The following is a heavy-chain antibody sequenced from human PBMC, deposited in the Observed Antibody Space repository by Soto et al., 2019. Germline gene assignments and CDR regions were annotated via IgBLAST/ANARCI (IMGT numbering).Heavy chain of an antibody. Sequence: ASVKVSCKASGYTFTSYAMHWVRQAPGQRLEWMGWINAGNGNTKYSQKFQGRVTITRDTSASTAYMELSSLRSEDTAVYYCARDSRAVALRMVDWFDPWGQGILVTAPQ. J-gene: IGHJ5*02. CDR3: ARDSRAVALRMVDWFDP. CDR1: GYTFTSYA. V-gene: IGHV1-3*01. D-gene: IGHD6-19*01. CDR2: INAGNGNT.